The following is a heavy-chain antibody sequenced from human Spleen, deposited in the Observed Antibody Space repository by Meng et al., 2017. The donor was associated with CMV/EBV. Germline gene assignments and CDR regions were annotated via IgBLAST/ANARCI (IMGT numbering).Heavy chain of an antibody. CDR3: AREWVGYCTFTSCFYFDY. D-gene: IGHD2-2*03. V-gene: IGHV4-61*01. CDR2: IYHSGST. Sequence: SETLSLTCTVSGDSVNSGSYFWSWIRQTPGKGLEWIGYIYHSGSTNYNPSLKSRVTISVDTSKNQFSLKLSSVTAADTAVYYCAREWVGYCTFTSCFYFDYWGLGTQVTVSS. J-gene: IGHJ4*02. CDR1: GDSVNSGSYF.